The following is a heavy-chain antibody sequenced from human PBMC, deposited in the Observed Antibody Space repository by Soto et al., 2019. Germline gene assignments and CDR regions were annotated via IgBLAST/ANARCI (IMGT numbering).Heavy chain of an antibody. CDR1: GYTFTSYA. CDR3: ARGSGWYPPFDY. Sequence: QVQLVQSGAEEEKPGASVKVSCKASGYTFTSYAMHWVRQAPGQRLEWMGWINAGNGNTKYSQKFQGRVTITRDTSASTAYMELISLRSEDTAVYYCARGSGWYPPFDYWGQGTLLTVSS. V-gene: IGHV1-3*05. D-gene: IGHD6-19*01. J-gene: IGHJ4*02. CDR2: INAGNGNT.